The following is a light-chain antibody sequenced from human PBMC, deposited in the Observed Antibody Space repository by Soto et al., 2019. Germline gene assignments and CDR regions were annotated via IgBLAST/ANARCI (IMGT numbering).Light chain of an antibody. CDR1: QSVSSSY. CDR2: GAS. J-gene: IGKJ3*01. V-gene: IGKV3-20*01. Sequence: EIVLTQSPGTLSLSPGERATLSCRASQSVSSSYLAWYQQKPGQAPRLLIYGASSRATGIPGRFSGSGSGTDFTLTISRLEPEDFAVYYCQQYGSSSFTFGPGTKVDIK. CDR3: QQYGSSSFT.